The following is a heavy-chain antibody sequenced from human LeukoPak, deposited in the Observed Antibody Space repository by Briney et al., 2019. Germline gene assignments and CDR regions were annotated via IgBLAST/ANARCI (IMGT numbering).Heavy chain of an antibody. D-gene: IGHD5-18*01. CDR3: ARGAIQLWFDY. CDR1: GFTFSSYE. CDR2: ISSSGSTI. V-gene: IGHV3-48*03. Sequence: GGSLRLSCAASGFTFSSYETNWVRQAPGKGLEWVSYISSSGSTIYYADSVKGRFTISRDNAKNSLYLQMNSLRAEDTAVYYCARGAIQLWFDYWGQGTLVTVSS. J-gene: IGHJ4*02.